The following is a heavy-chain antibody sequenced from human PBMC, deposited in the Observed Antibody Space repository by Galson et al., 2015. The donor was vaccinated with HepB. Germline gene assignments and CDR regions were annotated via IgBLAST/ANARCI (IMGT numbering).Heavy chain of an antibody. CDR3: AQDRGEFCGGGGCFRGLLDS. Sequence: SLRLSCATSGFTFDNYALTWVRQAPGKGLEWVSAISGGGSSTYYTDSVKGRFTVSRDSSTNTVYLQMNSLRPEDTAIYYCAQDRGEFCGGGGCFRGLLDSWGPGTLVTVSP. V-gene: IGHV3-23*01. D-gene: IGHD2-15*01. CDR2: ISGGGSST. CDR1: GFTFDNYA. J-gene: IGHJ4*02.